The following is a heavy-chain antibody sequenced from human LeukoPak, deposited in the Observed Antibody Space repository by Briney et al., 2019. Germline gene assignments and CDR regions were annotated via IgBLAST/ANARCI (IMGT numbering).Heavy chain of an antibody. CDR1: GGSISSYY. V-gene: IGHV4-38-2*02. Sequence: PSETLSLTCTVSGGSISSYYWSWIRQPPGKGLEWIGSIYHSGSTYYNPSLKSRVTISVDTSKNQFSLKLSSVTAADTAVYYCARVSQQLVLSDWGQGTLVTVSS. CDR2: IYHSGST. CDR3: ARVSQQLVLSD. D-gene: IGHD6-13*01. J-gene: IGHJ1*01.